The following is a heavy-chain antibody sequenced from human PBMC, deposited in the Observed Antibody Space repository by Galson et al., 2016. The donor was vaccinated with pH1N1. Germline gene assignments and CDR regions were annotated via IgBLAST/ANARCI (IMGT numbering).Heavy chain of an antibody. J-gene: IGHJ4*02. Sequence: SVKVSCKASGDTFNSYAFNWVRQAPGQGLEWMGRVIAIFNTPNYAREFQGRVTITADVSTSTAYMELSSLRSEDTAVYYCATTRWTPSQGVISQFFAQWGQGTQVTVSS. CDR2: VIAIFNTP. CDR1: GDTFNSYA. D-gene: IGHD4-23*01. CDR3: ATTRWTPSQGVISQFFAQ. V-gene: IGHV1-69*13.